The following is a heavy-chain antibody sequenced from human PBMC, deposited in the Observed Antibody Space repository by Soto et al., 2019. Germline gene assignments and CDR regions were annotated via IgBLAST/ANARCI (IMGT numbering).Heavy chain of an antibody. CDR1: GGSISSGGYY. D-gene: IGHD6-6*01. Sequence: SETLSLTCTVSGGSISSGGYYWSWIRQHPGKGLEWIGYIYYSGSTYYNTSLKSRVTISVDTSKNQFSLKLSSVTAADTFVYYCASLWQLARNLPGFDYWGQGTLVTVSS. J-gene: IGHJ4*02. CDR2: IYYSGST. V-gene: IGHV4-31*03. CDR3: ASLWQLARNLPGFDY.